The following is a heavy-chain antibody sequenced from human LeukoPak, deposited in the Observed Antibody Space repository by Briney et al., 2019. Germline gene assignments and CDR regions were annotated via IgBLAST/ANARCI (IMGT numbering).Heavy chain of an antibody. CDR2: ISYDGTNK. Sequence: GGSLRLSCAASGFTFNTFAMHWVRQGPGKGLEWVALISYDGTNKFYADSVKGRFTISRDNSKHTLYLQMSSLRVEDTAIYYCAKAFFDISWNWFAPWGQGTLVTVSS. CDR1: GFTFNTFA. CDR3: AKAFFDISWNWFAP. V-gene: IGHV3-30*18. D-gene: IGHD3-9*01. J-gene: IGHJ5*02.